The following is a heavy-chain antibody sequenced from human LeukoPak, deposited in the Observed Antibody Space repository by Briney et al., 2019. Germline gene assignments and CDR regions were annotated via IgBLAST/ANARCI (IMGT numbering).Heavy chain of an antibody. Sequence: SETLSLTCAVYGGSFSDYYWSWTRQPPGKGLEWIGEINHSGSTNYKPSLKSRVTISVDTSKNQFSLKLTSVTAADTAVYYCASAATSGTYNFDSWGQGALVTVSS. J-gene: IGHJ4*02. V-gene: IGHV4-34*01. CDR1: GGSFSDYY. D-gene: IGHD1-26*01. CDR2: INHSGST. CDR3: ASAATSGTYNFDS.